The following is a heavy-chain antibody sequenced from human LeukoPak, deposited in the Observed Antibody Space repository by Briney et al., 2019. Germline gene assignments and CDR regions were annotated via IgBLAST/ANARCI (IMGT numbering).Heavy chain of an antibody. Sequence: SETLSLTCTVSGGSISSSSYYWGWIRQPPGKGLEWIGEINHSGSTNYNPSLKSRVTISVDTSKNRFSLKLSSVTAADTAVYYCARGVRWYHHNEQGYYFDYWGQGTLVTVSS. CDR3: ARGVRWYHHNEQGYYFDY. CDR2: INHSGST. D-gene: IGHD4-23*01. J-gene: IGHJ4*02. V-gene: IGHV4-39*07. CDR1: GGSISSSSYY.